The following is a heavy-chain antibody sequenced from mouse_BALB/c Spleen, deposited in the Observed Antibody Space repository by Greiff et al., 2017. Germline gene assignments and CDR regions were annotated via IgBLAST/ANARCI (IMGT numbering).Heavy chain of an antibody. V-gene: IGHV5-6-3*01. CDR1: GFTFSSYG. D-gene: IGHD2-4*01. CDR3: ARGAIYDYWYAMDY. Sequence: EVQVVESGGGLVQPGGSLKLSCAASGFTFSSYGMSWVRQTPDKRLELVATINSNGGSTYYPDSVKGRFTISRDNAKNTLYLQMSSLKSEDTAMYYCARGAIYDYWYAMDYWGQGTSVTVSS. J-gene: IGHJ4*01. CDR2: INSNGGST.